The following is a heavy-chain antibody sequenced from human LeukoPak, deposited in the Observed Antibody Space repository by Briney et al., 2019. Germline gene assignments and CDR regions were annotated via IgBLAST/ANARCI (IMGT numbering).Heavy chain of an antibody. Sequence: PSETLSLTCAVYGGSFSGYYWSWIRQPPGKGLELIGEINHSGSTNYNPSLKSRVTISVDTSKNQFALKLSSVTAADTAVYYCARGRRWSYYFDYWGQGTLVTVSS. J-gene: IGHJ4*02. CDR1: GGSFSGYY. CDR2: INHSGST. V-gene: IGHV4-34*01. D-gene: IGHD1-26*01. CDR3: ARGRRWSYYFDY.